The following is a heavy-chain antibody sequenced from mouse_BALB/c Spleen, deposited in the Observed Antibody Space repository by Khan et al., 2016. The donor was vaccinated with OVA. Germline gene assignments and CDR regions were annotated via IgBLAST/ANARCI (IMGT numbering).Heavy chain of an antibody. D-gene: IGHD1-1*02. CDR2: ISDGGSYT. V-gene: IGHV5-4*02. J-gene: IGHJ3*01. Sequence: EVELVESGGGLVKPGGSLKLSCAASGFTFSDYYMYWVRQTPEKRLEWVATISDGGSYTYYPDSVKGRFTISRNNAKNNLYLQMSSLKSEDTAMYYCARAGYGGFAYWGQGTLATVSA. CDR1: GFTFSDYY. CDR3: ARAGYGGFAY.